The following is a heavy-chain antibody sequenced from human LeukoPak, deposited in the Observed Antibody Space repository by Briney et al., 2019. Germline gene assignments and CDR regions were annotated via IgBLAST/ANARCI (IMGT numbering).Heavy chain of an antibody. CDR1: GGSISSGGYY. Sequence: SQTLSLTCTVSGGSISSGGYYWSWIRQPPGRGLEWIGYIYHSGSTYYNPSLKSRVTISVDRSKNQFSLRLSSVTAADTAVYFCARSTRSSALRTWGQGTLVTVSS. J-gene: IGHJ4*02. D-gene: IGHD2-15*01. CDR2: IYHSGST. CDR3: ARSTRSSALRT. V-gene: IGHV4-30-2*02.